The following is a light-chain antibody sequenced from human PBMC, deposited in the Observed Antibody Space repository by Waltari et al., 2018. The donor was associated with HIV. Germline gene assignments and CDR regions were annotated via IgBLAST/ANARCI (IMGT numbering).Light chain of an antibody. CDR1: ALPKKY. Sequence: SYELTQPPSVSVSPGQTARITCSGDALPKKYASWYQQKSGQAPVLVIYEDSKRPSGIPEGFAGSSPGTMATLSISGAQVEDEGDYYCYSTDTSGDHWVFGGGTKLTVL. V-gene: IGLV3-10*01. CDR3: YSTDTSGDHWV. J-gene: IGLJ3*02. CDR2: EDS.